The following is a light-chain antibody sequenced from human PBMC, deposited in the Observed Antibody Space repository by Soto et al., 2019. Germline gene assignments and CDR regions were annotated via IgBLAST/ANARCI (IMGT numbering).Light chain of an antibody. CDR3: QQYYNWPPYT. V-gene: IGKV3-15*01. CDR2: SAS. CDR1: QSVDTN. Sequence: EVVMTQSPATLSVSPGDRATLSCRASQSVDTNVVWYQQKTGQPPRLLVHSASIRAPGVPARFTGIGSGTDYTLTISGLQSDDFAIYYCQQYYNWPPYTFGQGTRLQIK. J-gene: IGKJ2*01.